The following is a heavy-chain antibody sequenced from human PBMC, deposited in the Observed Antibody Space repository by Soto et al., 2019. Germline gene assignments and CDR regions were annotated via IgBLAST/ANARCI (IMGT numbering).Heavy chain of an antibody. CDR2: ISGYDGNT. D-gene: IGHD2-2*02. J-gene: IGHJ6*02. V-gene: IGHV1-18*04. CDR3: ERGAVYPLWYYGMDV. CDR1: GYSFTSHY. Sequence: ASVKVSCKAIGYSFTSHYIHWVRQAPGQGLEWVGWISGYDGNTDYAHKFRGRVTLTTDTSTDTAYMDLRSLTSDDTAVYYCERGAVYPLWYYGMDVWGQGTTVTVSS.